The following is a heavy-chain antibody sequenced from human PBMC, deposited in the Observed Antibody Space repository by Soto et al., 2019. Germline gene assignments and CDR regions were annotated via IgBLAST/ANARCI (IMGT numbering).Heavy chain of an antibody. Sequence: ASVKVSCKASGYTFTSYYMHWVRQAPGQGLEWMGIINPSGGSTSYAQKFQGRVTMTRDTSTSTVYMELSSLRSEDTAVYYCARDGAPDYDILTGYYMAYYFDYWGQGTLVTVSS. V-gene: IGHV1-46*03. J-gene: IGHJ4*01. CDR1: GYTFTSYY. CDR3: ARDGAPDYDILTGYYMAYYFDY. CDR2: INPSGGST. D-gene: IGHD3-9*01.